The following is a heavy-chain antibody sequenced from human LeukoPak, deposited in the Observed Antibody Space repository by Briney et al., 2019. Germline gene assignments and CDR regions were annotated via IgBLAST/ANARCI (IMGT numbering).Heavy chain of an antibody. J-gene: IGHJ4*02. D-gene: IGHD3-22*01. CDR2: IWYDGSNK. V-gene: IGHV3-33*01. CDR1: GFTFSSYG. CDR3: ARDLDYYDSSDLFLNYFDY. Sequence: GSLRLSCAASGFTFSSYGMHWVRQAPGKGLEWVAVIWYDGSNKYYADSVKGRFTISRDNSKNTLYLQMNSLRAEDTAVYYCARDLDYYDSSDLFLNYFDYWGQGTLVTVSS.